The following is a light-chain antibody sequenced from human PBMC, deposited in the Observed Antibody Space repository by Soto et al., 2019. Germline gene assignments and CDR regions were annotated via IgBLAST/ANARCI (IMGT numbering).Light chain of an antibody. J-gene: IGKJ4*01. Sequence: EIVMTQSPATLSLSPGERATLSCRASQSVSSNLAWYQQRPGQAPRLLIYGASTRATGIPARFSGSGSGTEFTLTISSLQSEKFAVYYCQQYNNWLTFGGGTKVEIK. CDR2: GAS. CDR3: QQYNNWLT. V-gene: IGKV3-15*01. CDR1: QSVSSN.